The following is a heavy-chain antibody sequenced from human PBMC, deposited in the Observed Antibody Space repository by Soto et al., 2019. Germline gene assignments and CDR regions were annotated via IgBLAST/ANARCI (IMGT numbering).Heavy chain of an antibody. CDR2: ISGSSTYI. D-gene: IGHD1-1*01. CDR1: GFTLSNYK. J-gene: IGHJ5*02. V-gene: IGHV3-21*01. Sequence: GGSLRLSCVGSGFTLSNYKMNWVRQAPGQGLEWVSSISGSSTYIYYADSVRGRFTISRDNAKNSVHLQMNSLRVEDTAVYFCAREELPPGTSFNSWFDPWGQGTLVTVSS. CDR3: AREELPPGTSFNSWFDP.